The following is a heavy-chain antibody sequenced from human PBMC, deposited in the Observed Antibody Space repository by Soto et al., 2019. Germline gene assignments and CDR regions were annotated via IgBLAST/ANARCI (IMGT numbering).Heavy chain of an antibody. V-gene: IGHV2-5*01. Sequence: QITLKESGPTLVQPTQTLTLTCTFSGFSLSTTGVGVGWIRQPPGKALEWLALIYCHDDKRYSPSLKNRLTNTKETYENQVDPTMPNMDPVDTATYYCAHRGGAALRLYYFDYWGQGTLVTVSS. CDR3: AHRGGAALRLYYFDY. CDR1: GFSLSTTGVG. J-gene: IGHJ4*02. CDR2: IYCHDDK. D-gene: IGHD3-16*01.